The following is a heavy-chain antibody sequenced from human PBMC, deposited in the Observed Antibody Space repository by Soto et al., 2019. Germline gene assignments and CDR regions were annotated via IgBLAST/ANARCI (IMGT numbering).Heavy chain of an antibody. D-gene: IGHD5-12*01. CDR1: GFTYSSHG. CDR3: ARDGQYRTDGFDI. V-gene: IGHV3-23*01. Sequence: EAQLLESGGELIQPGGSLRLSCAASGFTYSSHGMSWVRQAPGKGLEWIAGLRRGGGSTYYADSVKGRFTISRDNSKNTPDLIMNSLRVEDTALYYCARDGQYRTDGFDIWGQGTMVTVSS. J-gene: IGHJ3*02. CDR2: LRRGGGST.